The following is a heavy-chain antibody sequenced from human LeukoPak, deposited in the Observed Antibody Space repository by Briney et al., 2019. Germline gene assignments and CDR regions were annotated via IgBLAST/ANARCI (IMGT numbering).Heavy chain of an antibody. D-gene: IGHD2-2*01. J-gene: IGHJ4*02. CDR2: IYYSGST. CDR1: GGSISSYY. V-gene: IGHV4-59*01. Sequence: SETLSLTCTVSGGSISSYYWSWIRQPPGKGLEWIGYIYYSGSTNYNPSLKSRVTISVDTSKNQLSLKLSSVTAADTAVYYCAGSTSHYNFDDWGQGALVTVSS. CDR3: AGSTSHYNFDD.